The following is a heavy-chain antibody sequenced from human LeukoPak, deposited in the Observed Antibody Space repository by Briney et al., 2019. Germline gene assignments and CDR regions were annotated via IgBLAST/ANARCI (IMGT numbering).Heavy chain of an antibody. CDR3: ARGGTENYYGSGSYYPSEDYFDY. V-gene: IGHV4-34*01. D-gene: IGHD3-10*01. J-gene: IGHJ4*02. CDR1: GGSISSYY. CDR2: INHSGST. Sequence: SETLSLTCTVSGGSISSYYWSWIRQPPGKGLERIGEINHSGSTNYNPSLKSRVTISVDTSKNQFSLKLSSVTAADTAVYYCARGGTENYYGSGSYYPSEDYFDYWGQGTLVTVSS.